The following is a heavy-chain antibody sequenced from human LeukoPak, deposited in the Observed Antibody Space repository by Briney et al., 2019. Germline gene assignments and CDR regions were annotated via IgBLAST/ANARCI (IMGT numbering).Heavy chain of an antibody. J-gene: IGHJ4*02. CDR3: ARAWGDSSGLGFDY. Sequence: QSGGSLRLSCAAPGFTFSSYEMNWVRQAPGKGLEGVSFISSSGSTIYYADPVKGRFTISRDNAKNSLYLQMNSLRAEDTAVYYCARAWGDSSGLGFDYWGQGTLVTVSS. CDR1: GFTFSSYE. D-gene: IGHD3-22*01. CDR2: ISSSGSTI. V-gene: IGHV3-48*03.